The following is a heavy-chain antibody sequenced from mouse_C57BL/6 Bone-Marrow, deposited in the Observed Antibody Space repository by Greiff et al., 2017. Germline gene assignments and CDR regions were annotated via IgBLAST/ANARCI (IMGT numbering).Heavy chain of an antibody. CDR3: ARRDRGGSSYWDFDV. CDR2: IYPGDGDT. V-gene: IGHV1-82*01. CDR1: GYAFTSSW. J-gene: IGHJ1*03. Sequence: QVQLQQSGPELVKPGASVKISCKASGYAFTSSWMNWVKQRPGKGLEWIGRIYPGDGDTNYNGKFKGKATLTADKSSSTAYMQLSSLTSEDAAVDFCARRDRGGSSYWDFDVWGTGTTVTVSS. D-gene: IGHD1-1*01.